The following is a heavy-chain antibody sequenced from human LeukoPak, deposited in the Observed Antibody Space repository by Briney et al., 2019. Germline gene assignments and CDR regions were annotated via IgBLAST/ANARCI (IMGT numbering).Heavy chain of an antibody. Sequence: PGGSLRLSCAASGSRFTDYSMSWVRQAPGKGLEWVAGLGRSGEYKYYADSVKGRFTISRNNSKDTVSLQMNRLRAEDSAIYFCVKDRPCETCMPMDAWGQGTTVTVSS. CDR3: VKDRPCETCMPMDA. CDR1: GSRFTDYS. V-gene: IGHV3-23*01. D-gene: IGHD2-2*01. J-gene: IGHJ6*02. CDR2: LGRSGEYK.